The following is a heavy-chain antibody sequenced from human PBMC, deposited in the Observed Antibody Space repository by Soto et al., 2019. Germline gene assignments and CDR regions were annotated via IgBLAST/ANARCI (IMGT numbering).Heavy chain of an antibody. CDR2: IYYTGRT. D-gene: IGHD4-17*01. Sequence: SETLSLTCTVSGGSMTSSSYYWGWIRQPPGKGLEWIGSIYYTGRTYYNPSLKSRVTMSVDTSKNQFSLKLSSVTAADTAVYYCASSYGDYFYYYYMDVWGKGTTVTVSS. CDR3: ASSYGDYFYYYYMDV. CDR1: GGSMTSSSYY. V-gene: IGHV4-39*01. J-gene: IGHJ6*03.